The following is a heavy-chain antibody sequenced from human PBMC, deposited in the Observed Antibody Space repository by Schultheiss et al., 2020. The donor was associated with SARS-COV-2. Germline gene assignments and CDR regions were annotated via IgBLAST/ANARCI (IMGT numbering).Heavy chain of an antibody. CDR1: GGSFSGYY. D-gene: IGHD3-10*01. CDR2: INHSGST. J-gene: IGHJ6*02. V-gene: IGHV4-34*01. CDR3: ARSPKKNITMVRGVIIPGDYYYGMDV. Sequence: SQTLSLTCAVYGGSFSGYYWSWIRQPPGKGLEWIGEINHSGSTNYNPSLKSRVTISVDTSKNQFSLKLSSVTAADTAVYYCARSPKKNITMVRGVIIPGDYYYGMDVWGQGTTVTVSS.